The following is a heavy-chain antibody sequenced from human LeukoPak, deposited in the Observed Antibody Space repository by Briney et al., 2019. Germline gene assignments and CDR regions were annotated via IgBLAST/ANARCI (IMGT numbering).Heavy chain of an antibody. CDR2: INHSGST. D-gene: IGHD3-10*01. Sequence: PSETLSLTCDVYGGSFSGYYWSWIRQPPGKGLEWIGEINHSGSTNYNPSLKSRVTISVDTSKNQFSLKLSSVTAADTAVYYCARPAITMVRGALDPWGQGTLVTVSS. V-gene: IGHV4-34*01. CDR1: GGSFSGYY. CDR3: ARPAITMVRGALDP. J-gene: IGHJ5*02.